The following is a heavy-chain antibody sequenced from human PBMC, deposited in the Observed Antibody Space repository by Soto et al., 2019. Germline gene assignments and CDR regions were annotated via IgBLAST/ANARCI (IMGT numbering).Heavy chain of an antibody. CDR3: AINYYDSSGYLDWFDP. J-gene: IGHJ5*02. V-gene: IGHV1-69*02. D-gene: IGHD3-22*01. Sequence: QVQLVQSGAEVKKPGSSVKVSCKASGGTFSSYTISWVRQAPGQGLEWMGRIIPILGIANYAQKFQGRVTITADKSTSTAYMELSSLRSEDTAVYYCAINYYDSSGYLDWFDPWGQGTLVTVSP. CDR1: GGTFSSYT. CDR2: IIPILGIA.